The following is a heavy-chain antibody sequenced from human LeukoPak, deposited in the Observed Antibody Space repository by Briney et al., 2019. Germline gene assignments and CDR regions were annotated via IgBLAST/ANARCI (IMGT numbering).Heavy chain of an antibody. J-gene: IGHJ4*02. CDR3: AKSLSHSSSWYPSHFDY. D-gene: IGHD6-13*01. V-gene: IGHV3-23*01. Sequence: TGGSLRLSCAASGFTFSSYAMSWVRQAPGKGLEWVSAISGSGGSTYYADSVKGQFTISRDNSKNTLYLQMNSLRAEDTAVYYCAKSLSHSSSWYPSHFDYWGQGTLVTVSS. CDR2: ISGSGGST. CDR1: GFTFSSYA.